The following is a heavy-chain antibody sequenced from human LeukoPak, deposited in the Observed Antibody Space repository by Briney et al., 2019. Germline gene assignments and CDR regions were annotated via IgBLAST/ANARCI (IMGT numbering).Heavy chain of an antibody. J-gene: IGHJ4*02. CDR1: GGSISSYY. Sequence: ASETLSLTCTVSGGSISSYYWSWIRQPPGKGLEWIGYIYYSGSTNYNPSLKSRVTISVDTSKNQFSLKLSSVTAADTAVYYCARGGEMATITAFDYWGQGTLVTVSS. CDR3: ARGGEMATITAFDY. CDR2: IYYSGST. D-gene: IGHD5-24*01. V-gene: IGHV4-59*01.